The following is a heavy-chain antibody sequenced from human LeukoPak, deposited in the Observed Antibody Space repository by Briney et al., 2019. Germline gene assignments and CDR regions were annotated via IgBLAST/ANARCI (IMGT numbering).Heavy chain of an antibody. J-gene: IGHJ5*02. Sequence: GASVKVSCKASGYTFTGYYMHWVRQAPGQGLEWMGWISPNSGGTNYAQKFQGRVTMTRDTSISTAYMELSRLRSDDTAVYYCARDSKFGRANWFDPWGQGTLVTVSS. CDR1: GYTFTGYY. V-gene: IGHV1-2*02. CDR2: ISPNSGGT. D-gene: IGHD3-10*01. CDR3: ARDSKFGRANWFDP.